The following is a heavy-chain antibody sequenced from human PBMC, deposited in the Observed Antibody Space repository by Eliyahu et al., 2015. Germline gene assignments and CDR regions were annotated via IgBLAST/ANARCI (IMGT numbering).Heavy chain of an antibody. V-gene: IGHV1-69*05. CDR2: IIPIFGTA. D-gene: IGHD3-22*01. Sequence: EVKKPGSSVKVSCKASGGTFSSYAISWVRQAPGQGLEWMGGIIPIFGTANYAQKFQGRVTITTDESTSTAYMELSSLRSEDTAVYYCAGRGAGYYFEGHFQHWGQGTLVTVSS. CDR3: AGRGAGYYFEGHFQH. CDR1: GGTFSSYA. J-gene: IGHJ1*01.